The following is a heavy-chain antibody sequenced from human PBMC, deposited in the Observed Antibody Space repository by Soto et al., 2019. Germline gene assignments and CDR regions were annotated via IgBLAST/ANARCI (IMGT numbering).Heavy chain of an antibody. D-gene: IGHD3-9*01. CDR2: ISSSSSTI. V-gene: IGHV3-48*02. Sequence: GGSLRLSCAASGFTFSSYSMNWVRQAPGKGLEWVSYISSSSSTIYYADSVKGRFTISRDNAKNSLYLQMNSLRDEDTAVYYCARRHDLVRYFDWAKYGMDVWGQGTTVTVSS. J-gene: IGHJ6*02. CDR1: GFTFSSYS. CDR3: ARRHDLVRYFDWAKYGMDV.